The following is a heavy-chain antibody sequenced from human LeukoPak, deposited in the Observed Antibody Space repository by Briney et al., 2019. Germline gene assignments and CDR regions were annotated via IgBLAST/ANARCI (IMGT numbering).Heavy chain of an antibody. CDR3: ARGVLGYCSGGSCYNWFDP. V-gene: IGHV4-34*01. J-gene: IGHJ5*02. CDR1: GGSFSGYY. D-gene: IGHD2-15*01. Sequence: SETLSLTCAVYGGSFSGYYWSWIRQPPGKGLEWIGEIKHSGSTNYNPSLKSRVTISVDTSKNQFSLKLSSVTAADTAVYYCARGVLGYCSGGSCYNWFDPWGQGTLVTVSS. CDR2: IKHSGST.